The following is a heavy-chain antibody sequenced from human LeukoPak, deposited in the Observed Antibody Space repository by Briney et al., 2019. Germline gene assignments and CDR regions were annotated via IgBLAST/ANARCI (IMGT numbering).Heavy chain of an antibody. Sequence: GGSLRLSCAASGFTFSSYWMHWVRQAPGKGLVWVSRINSDRSSTSYADSVKGRFTISRDNAKNTLYLQMNSLRAEDTAVYYCARVPPNDYSNPHYYYYYMDVWGKGTTVNVSS. CDR2: INSDRSST. CDR1: GFTFSSYW. D-gene: IGHD4-11*01. CDR3: ARVPPNDYSNPHYYYYYMDV. J-gene: IGHJ6*03. V-gene: IGHV3-74*01.